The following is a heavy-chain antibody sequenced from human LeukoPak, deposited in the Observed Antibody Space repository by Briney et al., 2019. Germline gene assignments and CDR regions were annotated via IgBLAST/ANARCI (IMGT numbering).Heavy chain of an antibody. J-gene: IGHJ4*02. CDR1: GFTFSTYG. V-gene: IGHV3-30*02. CDR2: IRYDGSNK. Sequence: GGSLRLSCAASGFTFSTYGVHWVRQAPGKGLEWVAFIRYDGSNKYYADSVKGRFTISRDISKNTLYLQMNSLRAEDTAVYYCAGDHYYHASRGYLSFLKRGDYFDYWGQGTLVTVSS. D-gene: IGHD3-22*01. CDR3: AGDHYYHASRGYLSFLKRGDYFDY.